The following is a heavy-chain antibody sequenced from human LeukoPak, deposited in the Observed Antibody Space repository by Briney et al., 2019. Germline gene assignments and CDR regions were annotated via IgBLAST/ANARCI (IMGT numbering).Heavy chain of an antibody. CDR3: ARDQGSSWYFDY. CDR1: GFTFSSSP. CDR2: ISNSGSPI. V-gene: IGHV3-48*03. J-gene: IGHJ4*02. D-gene: IGHD6-13*01. Sequence: GGSLRLSCAASGFTFSSSPMSWARQVPGKGLEWVSYISNSGSPIHYADSVKGRFTISRDNAKKSLYLQMNSLRAEDTAVYYCARDQGSSWYFDYWGQGILVTVSS.